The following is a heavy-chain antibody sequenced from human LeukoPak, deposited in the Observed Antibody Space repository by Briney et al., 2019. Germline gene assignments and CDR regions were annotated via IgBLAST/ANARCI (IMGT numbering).Heavy chain of an antibody. D-gene: IGHD2-15*01. J-gene: IGHJ4*02. CDR1: GFTFRSYE. V-gene: IGHV3-48*03. CDR3: ARDREVYCSGGSCQNFDY. Sequence: GGSLRLSCVASGFTFRSYEMNWVCEAPGKGLGWVSYISSSGSTIYHEDSVKGRFTISRDNAKNSIYLQMNSLRAEDTAVYYCARDREVYCSGGSCQNFDYWGQGTLVTVSS. CDR2: ISSSGSTI.